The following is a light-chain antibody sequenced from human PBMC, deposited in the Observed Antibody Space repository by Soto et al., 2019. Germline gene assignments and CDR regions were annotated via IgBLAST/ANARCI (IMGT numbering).Light chain of an antibody. CDR1: SSDVGGYNY. J-gene: IGLJ3*02. V-gene: IGLV2-14*03. Sequence: QSALTQPASVSGSPGQSITISCTGTSSDVGGYNYVSWFQHHPCKAPKLMIYDVTNRPSGVSNRFSGSKSGNTASLTISGLQAEDEAHYYCSSYTGSSTWVFGAGTKVTVL. CDR3: SSYTGSSTWV. CDR2: DVT.